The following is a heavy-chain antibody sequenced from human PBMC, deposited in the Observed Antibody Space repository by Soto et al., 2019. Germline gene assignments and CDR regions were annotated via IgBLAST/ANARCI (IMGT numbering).Heavy chain of an antibody. CDR1: GGTIISYY. Sequence: ASETLCLTCTVSGGTIISYYWSWIRQPPGKGLEWIGYIYNSGSTNYNPSLKSRVTISVDMSKNQFSLKLNSVTAADTAVYYCARHESSGWYYFDYWGQGTLVTVSS. V-gene: IGHV4-59*08. J-gene: IGHJ4*02. D-gene: IGHD6-19*01. CDR2: IYNSGST. CDR3: ARHESSGWYYFDY.